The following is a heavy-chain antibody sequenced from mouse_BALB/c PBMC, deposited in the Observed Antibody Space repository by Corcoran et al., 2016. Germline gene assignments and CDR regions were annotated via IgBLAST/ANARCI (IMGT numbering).Heavy chain of an antibody. CDR3: ASYGSSLYAMDY. Sequence: LVKTGASVKLSCKASGYSFTGYYMHWVKQSHGKSLEWIGYISCYNGATSYNQKFKGKATFTVDTSSSTAYMQFNSLTSEDSAVYYCASYGSSLYAMDYWGQGTSVTVSS. J-gene: IGHJ4*01. CDR2: ISCYNGAT. CDR1: GYSFTGYY. D-gene: IGHD1-1*01. V-gene: IGHV1S34*01.